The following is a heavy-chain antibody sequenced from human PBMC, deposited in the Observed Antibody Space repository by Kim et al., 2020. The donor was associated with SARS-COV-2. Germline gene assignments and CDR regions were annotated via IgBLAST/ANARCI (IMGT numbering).Heavy chain of an antibody. D-gene: IGHD2-2*01. Sequence: GGSLRLSCAASGFTFSSYGMHWVRQAPGKGLEWVAFISYDGNNKYYVDSVKGRFTISRDNSKNTLYLQMNSLRAEDTAVYYCTKGRAVLPAAIPEFDYWGQGTLVTVSS. CDR1: GFTFSSYG. J-gene: IGHJ4*02. CDR2: ISYDGNNK. CDR3: TKGRAVLPAAIPEFDY. V-gene: IGHV3-30*18.